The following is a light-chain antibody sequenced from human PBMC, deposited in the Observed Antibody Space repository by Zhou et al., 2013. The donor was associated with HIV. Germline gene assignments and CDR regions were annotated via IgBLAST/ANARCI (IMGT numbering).Light chain of an antibody. V-gene: IGLV1-44*01. Sequence: QSVLTQPPSASGTPGQRITISCSGGNSNIGGNTVNWYQQLPGSAPKLLIYRNNQRPSGVPDRFSGSKSGTSASLAISGLQSEDEADYHCAAWDDSLNGPVVFGGGTKLTVL. CDR1: NSNIGGNT. J-gene: IGLJ2*01. CDR2: RNN. CDR3: AAWDDSLNGPVV.